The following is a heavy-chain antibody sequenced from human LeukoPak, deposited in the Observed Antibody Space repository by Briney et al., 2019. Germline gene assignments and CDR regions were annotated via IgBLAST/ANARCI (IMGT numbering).Heavy chain of an antibody. CDR2: ISGSGGST. D-gene: IGHD6-19*01. Sequence: PGGSLRLSCAASGFTFSSYAMSWVRQAPGKGLEWVSAISGSGGSTYYADSVKGRFTISRHNSKNTLYLQMNSLRAEDTAVYYCAKVEQQWLVPSYYFDYWGQGTLVTVSS. J-gene: IGHJ4*02. V-gene: IGHV3-23*01. CDR1: GFTFSSYA. CDR3: AKVEQQWLVPSYYFDY.